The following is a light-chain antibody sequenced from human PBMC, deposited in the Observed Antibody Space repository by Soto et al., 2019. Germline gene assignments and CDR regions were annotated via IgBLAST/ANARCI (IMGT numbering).Light chain of an antibody. CDR1: SSSVGFDY. V-gene: IGLV1-47*01. CDR3: QSFDSSLNERV. Sequence: QSVLTQPPSASETPGQRVTISCSGSSSSVGFDYVDWYQHVPGAAPKLLIYRNNLRPPGVPDRFSGSKSGTSASLAISGLRTEDEAVYYCQSFDSSLNERVFGGGTQLTVL. CDR2: RNN. J-gene: IGLJ3*02.